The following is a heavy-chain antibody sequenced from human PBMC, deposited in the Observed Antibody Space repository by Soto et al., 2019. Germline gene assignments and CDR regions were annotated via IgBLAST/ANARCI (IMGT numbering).Heavy chain of an antibody. CDR2: ISAYNGNT. Sequence: ASVKVSCKASGYTFTSCGISWVRQAPGQGLEWMGWISAYNGNTNYAQKLQGRVTMTTDTSTSTAYMELRSLRSDDTAVYYCARGITMVRGVIPRTNWFDPWGQGTLVTVSS. CDR1: GYTFTSCG. D-gene: IGHD3-10*01. V-gene: IGHV1-18*04. J-gene: IGHJ5*02. CDR3: ARGITMVRGVIPRTNWFDP.